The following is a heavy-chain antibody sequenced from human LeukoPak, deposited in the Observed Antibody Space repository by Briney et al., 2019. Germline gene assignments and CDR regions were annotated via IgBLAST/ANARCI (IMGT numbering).Heavy chain of an antibody. D-gene: IGHD6-13*01. J-gene: IGHJ4*02. Sequence: SVSLRLSCAASGFTVSDYYMSWIRQAPGKGLEWVSYTSSSSSYTNYADSVKGRFTISRYNVKNSLYLKMNSLRAEDTAVYYCVRVYSSTWYGSYFDYWGQGTLVTVPP. CDR3: VRVYSSTWYGSYFDY. CDR1: GFTVSDYY. CDR2: TSSSSSYT. V-gene: IGHV3-11*06.